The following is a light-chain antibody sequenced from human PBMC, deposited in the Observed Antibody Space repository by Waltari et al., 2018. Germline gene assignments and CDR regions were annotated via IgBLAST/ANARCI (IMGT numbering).Light chain of an antibody. CDR3: CSYAGSWV. CDR1: GSAVVDFNY. V-gene: IGLV2-11*01. J-gene: IGLJ3*02. Sequence: QSALTQPRSVSGSPGQSVPLSCPGIGSAVVDFNYVSWYQQHPGKAPKLVIYDVTQRPSGVPDRFSGSRSGNSASLTVSGLQGEDEADYYCCSYAGSWVFGGGTMLTVL. CDR2: DVT.